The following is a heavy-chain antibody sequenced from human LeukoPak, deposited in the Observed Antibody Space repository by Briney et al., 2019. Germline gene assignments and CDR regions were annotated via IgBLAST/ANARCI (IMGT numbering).Heavy chain of an antibody. CDR2: IYYSGST. J-gene: IGHJ5*02. Sequence: PSETLSLTCTVSGGSISSSSYYWGWIRQPPGKGLEWIGSIYYSGSTYYNPSLKSRVTISVDTSKNQFSLKLSSVTAADTAVYYCARDCFQWELLPWWFDPWGQGTLVTVSS. V-gene: IGHV4-39*07. CDR3: ARDCFQWELLPWWFDP. CDR1: GGSISSSSYY. D-gene: IGHD1-26*01.